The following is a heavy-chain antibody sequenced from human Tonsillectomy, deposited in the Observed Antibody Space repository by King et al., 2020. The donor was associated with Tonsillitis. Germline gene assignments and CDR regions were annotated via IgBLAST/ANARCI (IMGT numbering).Heavy chain of an antibody. CDR1: GYSFGRNW. Sequence: VQLVESGAEVKKPGESLKISCKGSGYSFGRNWIGWVRQMPGKGLEWMGIIYPGDSETRYNPSFQGQVTFSADKSISTAFLPWSSLKASDTAMYYCARPRIAVAGPYYFDYWGQGTLVTVSS. CDR2: IYPGDSET. D-gene: IGHD6-19*01. J-gene: IGHJ4*02. CDR3: ARPRIAVAGPYYFDY. V-gene: IGHV5-51*01.